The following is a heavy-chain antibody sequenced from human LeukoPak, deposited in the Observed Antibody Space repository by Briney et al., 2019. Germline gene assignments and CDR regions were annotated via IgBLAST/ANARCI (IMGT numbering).Heavy chain of an antibody. CDR2: IYYSGST. Sequence: TSETLSLTCTVSGGSISSYYWSWIRQPPGKGLEWIGYIYYSGSTNYNPSLKSRVTISVDTSKNQFSLKLSSVTAADTAVYYCARNDFPNYYYYMDVWGKGTTVTVSS. CDR1: GGSISSYY. J-gene: IGHJ6*03. V-gene: IGHV4-59*08. CDR3: ARNDFPNYYYYMDV. D-gene: IGHD3-3*01.